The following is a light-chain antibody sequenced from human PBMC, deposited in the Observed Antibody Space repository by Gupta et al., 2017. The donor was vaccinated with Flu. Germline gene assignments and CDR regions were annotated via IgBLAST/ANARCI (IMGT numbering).Light chain of an antibody. CDR1: HSDIGGNKY. J-gene: IGLJ3*02. CDR3: SSKANADNLVV. V-gene: IGLV2-14*01. CDR2: RIN. Sequence: SWIRSHSDIGGNKYVYWYQQNPGKAPKLIFFRINDRSSGVDNRFSASKSGNTASLTISGLQAEEEADYYCSSKANADNLVVFGGGTKLTVL.